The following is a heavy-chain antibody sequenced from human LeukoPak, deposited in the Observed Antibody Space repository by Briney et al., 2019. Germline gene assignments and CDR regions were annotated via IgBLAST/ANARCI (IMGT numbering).Heavy chain of an antibody. Sequence: PGGSLRLSCAGSGFTFSDHYMEWVRQAPGKGLEWVGRIGNKANRYTTEYAASVKGRFTFSRDDSKNSLYLQMNSLKTEDTAMYYCTRTSGSYSGGAFDIWGQGTMVTVSS. V-gene: IGHV3-72*01. CDR1: GFTFSDHY. D-gene: IGHD1-26*01. CDR2: IGNKANRYTT. J-gene: IGHJ3*02. CDR3: TRTSGSYSGGAFDI.